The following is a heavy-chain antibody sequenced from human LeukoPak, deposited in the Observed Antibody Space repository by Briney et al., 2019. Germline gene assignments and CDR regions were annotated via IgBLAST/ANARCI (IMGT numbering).Heavy chain of an antibody. J-gene: IGHJ4*02. V-gene: IGHV3-9*01. D-gene: IGHD4-17*01. CDR1: GFTFDDYA. CDR2: LNWNSGGI. CDR3: ARDGDGDYVFSYYFDY. Sequence: GGSLRLSCAASGFTFDDYAMHWVRQAPGKGLEWVSGLNWNSGGIVYADSVKGRFTISRDNAKGSLYLQMNSLGVEDTAVYYCARDGDGDYVFSYYFDYWGQGTLVTVSS.